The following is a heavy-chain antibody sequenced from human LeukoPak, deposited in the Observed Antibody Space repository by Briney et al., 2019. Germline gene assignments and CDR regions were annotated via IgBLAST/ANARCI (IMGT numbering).Heavy chain of an antibody. J-gene: IGHJ6*03. D-gene: IGHD1-7*01. CDR3: ARDLGLELSYYYYYMDV. Sequence: ASVKVSCKASGYTFTSYGISWVRQAPGQGLEWMGWISAYNGNTNYAQKLQGRDTMTTDTSTSTAYMELRSLRSDDTAVYYCARDLGLELSYYYYYMDVWGKGTTVTVSS. V-gene: IGHV1-18*01. CDR1: GYTFTSYG. CDR2: ISAYNGNT.